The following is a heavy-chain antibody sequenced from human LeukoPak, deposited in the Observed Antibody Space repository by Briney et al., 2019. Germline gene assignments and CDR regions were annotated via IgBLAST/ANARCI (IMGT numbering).Heavy chain of an antibody. D-gene: IGHD1-1*01. CDR3: AKAPPYKKYFDY. V-gene: IGHV3-23*01. CDR2: ISNSGDAT. CDR1: GFTFINYD. J-gene: IGHJ4*02. Sequence: GGSLRLSCAASGFTFINYDMSWVRQAPGKGLEWVSTISNSGDATYYADSVKGRFTISRDNSKNTLYLQMNSLRAEDTAVYYCAKAPPYKKYFDYWGQGTLVTVSS.